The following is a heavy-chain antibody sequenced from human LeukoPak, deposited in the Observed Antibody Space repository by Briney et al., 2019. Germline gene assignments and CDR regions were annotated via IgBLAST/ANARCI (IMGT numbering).Heavy chain of an antibody. CDR3: ARPRTYYYDSSGHHWYFDL. CDR2: IDYSGSS. CDR1: SGAISSYY. Sequence: SETLSFTCTAFSGAISSYYWSWIRQPPRQGREWSGYIDYSGSSNYNPSLKSRVTISVATSKSQFSQKLSSVTAADTAVYYCARPRTYYYDSSGHHWYFDLWGRGTLVTVSS. D-gene: IGHD3-22*01. J-gene: IGHJ2*01. V-gene: IGHV4-59*01.